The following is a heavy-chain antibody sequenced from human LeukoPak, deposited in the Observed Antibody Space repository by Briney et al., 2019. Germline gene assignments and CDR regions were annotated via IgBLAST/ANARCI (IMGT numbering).Heavy chain of an antibody. J-gene: IGHJ3*02. CDR1: GFTFSTYS. V-gene: IGHV3-21*01. CDR2: ISSSSSFI. CDR3: ARDSPLSFDI. Sequence: PGGSLRLSCAASGFTFSTYSMNWVRKAPGKGLEWVSPISSSSSFIYYADSVKGRFTISRDNAKNSVYLQMNSLRAEDTAVYYCARDSPLSFDIWGQGTMVTVSS.